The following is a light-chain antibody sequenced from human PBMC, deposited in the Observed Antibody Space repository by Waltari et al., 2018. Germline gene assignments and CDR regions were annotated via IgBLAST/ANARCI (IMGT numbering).Light chain of an antibody. Sequence: EIVLTQSPATLSLSPGERATLSCRASQSVRVYLAWYQQKPGQSPRLRIYDTSNKASGTPDRFSGSGSGTDFSLSISSLEPEDFAVYYCQQRHNWPLTFGGGTKVEIK. CDR3: QQRHNWPLT. CDR1: QSVRVY. CDR2: DTS. V-gene: IGKV3-11*01. J-gene: IGKJ4*01.